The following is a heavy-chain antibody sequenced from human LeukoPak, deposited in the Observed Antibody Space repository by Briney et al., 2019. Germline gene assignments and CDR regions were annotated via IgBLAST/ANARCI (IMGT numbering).Heavy chain of an antibody. D-gene: IGHD4-17*01. CDR3: ARLYGTYPGWFDP. CDR2: IWYDGSNK. V-gene: IGHV3-33*01. J-gene: IGHJ5*02. CDR1: GFTFSSYS. Sequence: GGSRRLSCAASGFTFSSYSMHWVRQAPGKGLEWVAVIWYDGSNKYYADSVKGRFTISRDNSKNTLYLQMNSLRAEDTAVYYCARLYGTYPGWFDPWGQGTLVTVSS.